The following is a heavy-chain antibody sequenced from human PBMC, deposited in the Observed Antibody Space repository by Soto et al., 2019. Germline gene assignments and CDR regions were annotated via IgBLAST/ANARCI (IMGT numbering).Heavy chain of an antibody. J-gene: IGHJ4*02. Sequence: GGSLRLSCAASGFTFSRYPMHWVRQAPGKGLEWVAIISSDGNTKYYADSAKGRFIISRDNSKNTLYLQMNSLRAEDTAVFYCAKAPLFKLYDFWSGFDYWGQGTLVTVSS. CDR3: AKAPLFKLYDFWSGFDY. CDR1: GFTFSRYP. V-gene: IGHV3-30*04. CDR2: ISSDGNTK. D-gene: IGHD3-3*01.